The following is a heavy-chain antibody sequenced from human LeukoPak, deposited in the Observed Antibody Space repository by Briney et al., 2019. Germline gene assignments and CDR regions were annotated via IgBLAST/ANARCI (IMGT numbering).Heavy chain of an antibody. CDR2: ISGDGVTT. J-gene: IGHJ4*02. CDR1: GLPIADFA. V-gene: IGHV3-43*02. Sequence: GGGLRLSCVASGLPIADFAMHWVRQAPGKGLEWVSLISGDGVTTYYADSVKGRFSISRDNSKNSLYLEMTSLRTEDAAMYYCAKESGRFDYWGQGTLVAVSS. CDR3: AKESGRFDY.